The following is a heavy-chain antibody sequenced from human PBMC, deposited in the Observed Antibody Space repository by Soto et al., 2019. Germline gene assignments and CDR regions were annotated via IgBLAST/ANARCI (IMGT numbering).Heavy chain of an antibody. V-gene: IGHV4-39*01. D-gene: IGHD3-22*01. CDR2: IYYRGST. CDR1: GDSINSDKYY. CDR3: ARHAGYSSGRRWFDP. Sequence: ASETLSLTCSVSGDSINSDKYYWGWIRQPPGKGLEWIGSIYYRGSTSDNPSLRSRVTISVDTSKNQFSLKLSSVTAADTAVYFCARHAGYSSGRRWFDPWGQGTLVTVSS. J-gene: IGHJ5*02.